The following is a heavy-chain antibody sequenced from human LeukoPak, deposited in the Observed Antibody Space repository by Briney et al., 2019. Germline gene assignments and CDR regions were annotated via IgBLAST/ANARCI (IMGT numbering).Heavy chain of an antibody. CDR1: GFTFSSYE. CDR3: AELSITMIGGV. J-gene: IGHJ6*04. V-gene: IGHV3-48*03. CDR2: ISSSGSTI. Sequence: GGSLRLSCAASGFTFSSYEMNWVRQAPGKGLEWVSYISSSGSTIYYADSVKGRFTISRDNAKNSLYLQMNSLRAEDTAVYYCAELSITMIGGVWGKGTTVTISS. D-gene: IGHD3-10*02.